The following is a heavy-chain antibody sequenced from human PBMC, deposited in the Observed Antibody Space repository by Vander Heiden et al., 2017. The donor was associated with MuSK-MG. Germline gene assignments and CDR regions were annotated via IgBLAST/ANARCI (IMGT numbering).Heavy chain of an antibody. D-gene: IGHD4-17*01. J-gene: IGHJ3*02. CDR3: ARDNTEGAFDI. V-gene: IGHV1-46*01. CDR2: INPSGGST. CDR1: GYTFTSYY. Sequence: QVQLVQSGAEVKKPGASVTVSCKASGYTFTSYYMHWVRQAPGQGLEWMGIINPSGGSTSYAQKFQGRVTMTRDTSTSTVYMELSSLRSEDTAVYYCARDNTEGAFDIWGQGTMVTVSS.